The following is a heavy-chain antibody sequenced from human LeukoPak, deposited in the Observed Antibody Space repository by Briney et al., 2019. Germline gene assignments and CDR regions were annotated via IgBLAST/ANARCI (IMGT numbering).Heavy chain of an antibody. CDR3: AAFTVWGSYRYRGYYFDY. CDR2: IVVGSGNT. J-gene: IGHJ4*02. V-gene: IGHV1-58*02. D-gene: IGHD3-16*02. Sequence: SSVKVSCKASGLTFTSSAMQWVRQARGQRLEWIGWIVVGSGNTNYAQKFRERVTITRDMSTSTAYMELSSLRSEDTAVYYCAAFTVWGSYRYRGYYFDYWGQGTLVTVSS. CDR1: GLTFTSSA.